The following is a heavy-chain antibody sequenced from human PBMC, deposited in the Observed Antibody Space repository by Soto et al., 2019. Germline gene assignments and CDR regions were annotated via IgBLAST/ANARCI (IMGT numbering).Heavy chain of an antibody. Sequence: ASVKVSCKTPGYTFTRYNIHWVRQAPGQRLEWMGWINVGNGNTRYSQKFQGRLTLTRDNSKNTVSLHMNSLRAEDTALYYCAKDRPRRTSGYFFDYWGQGTLVTVSS. V-gene: IGHV1-3*01. CDR1: GYTFTRYN. D-gene: IGHD1-1*01. CDR3: AKDRPRRTSGYFFDY. CDR2: INVGNGNT. J-gene: IGHJ4*02.